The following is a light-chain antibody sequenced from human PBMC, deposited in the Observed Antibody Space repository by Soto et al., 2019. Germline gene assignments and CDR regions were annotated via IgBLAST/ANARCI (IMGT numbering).Light chain of an antibody. CDR2: EVS. Sequence: QSALTQPASESGSPGQSITISCSGTSTDIGGYNYVSWYQQHPGKAPKLIIYEVSNRPSGVPDRFSGSKSGSTASLTISGLQAEDEADDYCSSYSSSDTLHVFGTPTKLTVL. J-gene: IGLJ1*01. CDR3: SSYSSSDTLHV. CDR1: STDIGGYNY. V-gene: IGLV2-14*01.